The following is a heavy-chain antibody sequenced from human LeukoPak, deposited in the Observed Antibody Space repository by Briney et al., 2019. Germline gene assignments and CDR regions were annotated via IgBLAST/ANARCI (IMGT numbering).Heavy chain of an antibody. CDR2: IYYSGST. V-gene: IGHV4-31*03. D-gene: IGHD6-13*01. Sequence: SETLSLTCTVSGGSISSGGYYWNWIRQHPGKGLEWIGYIYYSGSTYYNPSLNSRVTISVDTSKNQFSLKLSSVTAADTAVYYCARGITAAPVKGAFDPWGQGTMVTVSS. CDR1: GGSISSGGYY. J-gene: IGHJ3*01. CDR3: ARGITAAPVKGAFDP.